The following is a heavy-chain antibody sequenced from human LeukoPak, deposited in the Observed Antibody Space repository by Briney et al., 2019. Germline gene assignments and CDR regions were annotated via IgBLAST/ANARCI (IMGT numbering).Heavy chain of an antibody. CDR3: AKHPVLRFLEWLFSPDAFDI. Sequence: GGSLRLSCAASGFTFSSYAMSWVRQAPGKGLEWVSAISGSGGSTYYADSVKGRFTISRDNSKNTLYLQMNSLRAEDTAVYYCAKHPVLRFLEWLFSPDAFDIWGQGTMVTVSS. D-gene: IGHD3-3*01. CDR2: ISGSGGST. J-gene: IGHJ3*02. CDR1: GFTFSSYA. V-gene: IGHV3-23*01.